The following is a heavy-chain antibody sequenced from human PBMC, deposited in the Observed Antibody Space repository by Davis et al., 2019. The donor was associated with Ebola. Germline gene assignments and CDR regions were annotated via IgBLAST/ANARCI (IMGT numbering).Heavy chain of an antibody. CDR2: VSAYNGNA. J-gene: IGHJ4*02. V-gene: IGHV1-18*04. D-gene: IGHD3-10*01. Sequence: ASVKVSCKASGDTFSNYGVGWVRQAPGQGLEWMGWVSAYNGNANYVQKLQGRVTMTTDTSARTAYMELRSLRSDDTAMYYCARGNKYGHDYWGQGTLVTVSS. CDR3: ARGNKYGHDY. CDR1: GDTFSNYG.